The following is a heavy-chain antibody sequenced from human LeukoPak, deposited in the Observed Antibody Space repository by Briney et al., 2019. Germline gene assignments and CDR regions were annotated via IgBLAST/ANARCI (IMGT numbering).Heavy chain of an antibody. V-gene: IGHV3-7*01. D-gene: IGHD6-19*01. CDR2: IKEDGSEK. J-gene: IGHJ4*02. Sequence: GGSLRLSCAASEFSFSTYWMTWVRQAPGKGLEWVANIKEDGSEKNHLDCVKGRFTISRDNAKNSLYLHMNSLRAEDTAVYYCAKDHKSGCYDYWGPGTLVTVSS. CDR3: AKDHKSGCYDY. CDR1: EFSFSTYW.